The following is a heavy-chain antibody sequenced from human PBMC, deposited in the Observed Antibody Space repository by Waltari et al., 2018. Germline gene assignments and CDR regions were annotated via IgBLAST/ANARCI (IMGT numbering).Heavy chain of an antibody. Sequence: QVQLVQSGAEVKKPGASVKVSCKASGYTFTDYYIQWVRRATGQGLECMGWINPKSGDTRYAQEFQGRVTMTRDTSISTAYMELSRLTSVDTAVYYCAKGIAEAGGNAFDIWGRGTMVTVSS. D-gene: IGHD6-13*01. V-gene: IGHV1-2*02. J-gene: IGHJ3*02. CDR3: AKGIAEAGGNAFDI. CDR2: INPKSGDT. CDR1: GYTFTDYY.